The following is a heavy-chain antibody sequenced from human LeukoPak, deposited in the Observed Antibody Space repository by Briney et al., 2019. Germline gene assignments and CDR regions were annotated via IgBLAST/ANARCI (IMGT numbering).Heavy chain of an antibody. V-gene: IGHV3-69-1*01. J-gene: IGHJ5*02. CDR3: GREDCNNVRCYGASDA. CDR1: GFTFSSYA. CDR2: ISSNNNI. Sequence: GGSMRLSCVGSGFTFSSYAMNWVRQAPGKGLEWVSSISSNNNIYYADSVKGRFTISRDNAKNSLSLQMNSLRGEDTAVYYCGREDCNNVRCYGASDAWGQGTLVTVSS. D-gene: IGHD2-2*01.